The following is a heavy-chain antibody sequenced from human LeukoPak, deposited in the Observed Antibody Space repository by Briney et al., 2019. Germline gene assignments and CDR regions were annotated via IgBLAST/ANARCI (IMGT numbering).Heavy chain of an antibody. CDR3: ARATYYYDSSGYYSRGFLAFDI. J-gene: IGHJ3*02. Sequence: SETLSLTCTVSGGSISSYYWSWIRQPPGKGLEWIGYIYYSGSTNYNPSLKSRVTISIDTSKNQFSLKLSSVTAADTAVYYCARATYYYDSSGYYSRGFLAFDIWGQGTMVTVSS. CDR1: GGSISSYY. D-gene: IGHD3-22*01. CDR2: IYYSGST. V-gene: IGHV4-59*01.